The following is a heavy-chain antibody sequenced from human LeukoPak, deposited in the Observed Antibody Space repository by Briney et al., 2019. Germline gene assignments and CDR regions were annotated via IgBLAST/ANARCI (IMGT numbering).Heavy chain of an antibody. D-gene: IGHD6-19*01. J-gene: IGHJ6*02. CDR3: ARILTGYSSGWHYYYYGMDV. CDR1: GGSISSYY. Sequence: SETLSLTCTVSGGSISSYYWSWIRQPLGEGLEWIGYIYYSGSTNYNPSLKSRVTISVDTSKNQFSLKLSSVTAADTAVYYCARILTGYSSGWHYYYYGMDVWGQGTTVTVSS. CDR2: IYYSGST. V-gene: IGHV4-59*01.